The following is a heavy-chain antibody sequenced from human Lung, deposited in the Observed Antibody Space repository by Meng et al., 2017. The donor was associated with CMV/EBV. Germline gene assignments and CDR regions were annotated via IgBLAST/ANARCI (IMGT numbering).Heavy chain of an antibody. CDR1: GFTFSSYE. D-gene: IGHD6-13*01. CDR2: ISSSGSII. J-gene: IGHJ4*02. CDR3: ARDIEVAAADY. Sequence: SCAASGFTFSSYEMNWVRQAPGKGLEWFSYISSSGSIIYYADTVKGRFTVTRDNSENSLYLQVNSLRAEDTAVYYCARDIEVAAADYWGQGTLVTVSS. V-gene: IGHV3-48*03.